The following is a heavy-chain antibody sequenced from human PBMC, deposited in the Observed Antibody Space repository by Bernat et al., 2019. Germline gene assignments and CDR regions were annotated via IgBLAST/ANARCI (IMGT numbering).Heavy chain of an antibody. CDR3: ARDSTYGSGSYYPFYYYYYYGMDV. Sequence: QVQLVESGGVVVQPGRSLRLSCAASGFTFSSYGMHWVRQAPVKGLVWVAVLWYDGSNKYYADSVKCRFTRSRDNSTNTLYLQMNSLRAEDTAVYYCARDSTYGSGSYYPFYYYYYYGMDVWGQGTTVTVSS. D-gene: IGHD3-10*01. V-gene: IGHV3-33*01. CDR2: LWYDGSNK. CDR1: GFTFSSYG. J-gene: IGHJ6*02.